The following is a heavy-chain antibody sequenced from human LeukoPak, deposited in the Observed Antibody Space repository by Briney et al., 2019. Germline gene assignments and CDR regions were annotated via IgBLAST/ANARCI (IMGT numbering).Heavy chain of an antibody. J-gene: IGHJ3*02. V-gene: IGHV3-33*01. CDR1: GFTFSTYG. CDR3: ARGGGGYAFDI. D-gene: IGHD3-16*01. CDR2: IWYDGSSK. Sequence: GGSLRLSCAASGFTFSTYGMHWVRQAPGKGLEWVALIWYDGSSKYYADSVKGRFTISRDNSKNTLYLQMNSLRAEDTAVYYCARGGGGYAFDIWGQGTMVTVSS.